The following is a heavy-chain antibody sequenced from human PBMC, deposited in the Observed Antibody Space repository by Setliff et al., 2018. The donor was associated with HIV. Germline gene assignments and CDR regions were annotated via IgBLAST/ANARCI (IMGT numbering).Heavy chain of an antibody. Sequence: SETLSLTCTLAGCSISNFYWSWIRQTPGKGLEWIGDIYNSVSTNYNPSLKSRVTISLATYKNQFSLNLRSVTASDTAVYYCARYGPTKVPYDFWGRGTLVTVSS. CDR3: ARYGPTKVPYDF. V-gene: IGHV4-59*01. J-gene: IGHJ2*01. D-gene: IGHD4-4*01. CDR2: IYNSVST. CDR1: GCSISNFY.